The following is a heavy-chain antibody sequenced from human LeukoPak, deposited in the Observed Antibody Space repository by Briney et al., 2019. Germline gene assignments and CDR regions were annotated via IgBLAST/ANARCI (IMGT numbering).Heavy chain of an antibody. V-gene: IGHV3-30*19. CDR2: ISYDGSNK. D-gene: IGHD6-13*01. J-gene: IGHJ5*02. CDR3: ARGDKQLVFNRNKGGLDP. Sequence: GGSLRLSCAASGFTFSSYGMHWVRQAPGKGLEWVTIISYDGSNKYYADSVKGRFTISRDNSKNTLYLQMNSLRTEDTAVYYCARGDKQLVFNRNKGGLDPWGQGTLVTVSS. CDR1: GFTFSSYG.